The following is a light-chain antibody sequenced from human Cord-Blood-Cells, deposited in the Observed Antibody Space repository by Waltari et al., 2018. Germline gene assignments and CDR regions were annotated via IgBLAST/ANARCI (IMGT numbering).Light chain of an antibody. CDR2: DVS. J-gene: IGLJ3*02. V-gene: IGLV2-11*01. CDR3: CSYAGSYTYWV. Sequence: VSGSPGQSVTISCTGTSSDVGGYNYVSWYQQHPGKAPKLMIYDVSKRPSGVPDRFSGSKSGNTASLTISGLQAEDEADYYCCSYAGSYTYWVFGGGTKLTVL. CDR1: SSDVGGYNY.